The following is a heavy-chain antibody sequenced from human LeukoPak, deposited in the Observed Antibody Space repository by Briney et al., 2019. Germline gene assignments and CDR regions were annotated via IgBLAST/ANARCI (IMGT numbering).Heavy chain of an antibody. CDR2: ITASSTAI. D-gene: IGHD5-18*01. CDR1: GFTFNTYT. V-gene: IGHV3-21*04. J-gene: IGHJ4*02. CDR3: AKDRVQLWLTWDY. Sequence: PGRSLRLSCAASGFTFNTYTMNWVRQAPGKGLEWVSSITASSTAIYSADSVKGRFTISRDNAKNFLYLQMNSLRAEDTAVYYCAKDRVQLWLTWDYWGQGTLVTVSS.